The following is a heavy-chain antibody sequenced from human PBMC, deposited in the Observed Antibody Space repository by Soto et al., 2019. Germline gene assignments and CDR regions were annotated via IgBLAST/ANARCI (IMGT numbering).Heavy chain of an antibody. CDR2: INHSGST. CDR3: ARGIAGSSTSCPAFDT. CDR1: GGSFSGYY. V-gene: IGHV4-34*01. J-gene: IGHJ5*02. Sequence: SETLSLTCAVYGGSFSGYYWSWIRQPPGKGLEWIGEINHSGSTNYNPSLKSRVTISVDTSKNQFSLKLSSVTAADTAVYYCARGIAGSSTSCPAFDTWGQGTLVTVSS. D-gene: IGHD2-2*01.